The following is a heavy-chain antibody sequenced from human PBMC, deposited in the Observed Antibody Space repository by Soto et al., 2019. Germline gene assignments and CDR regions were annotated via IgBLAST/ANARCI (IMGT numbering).Heavy chain of an antibody. CDR3: ASLGGYCSSTSCYGYYGMDV. CDR2: FYYSEST. CDR1: GVSISSGPYS. Sequence: SETLSLTCTVSGVSISSGPYSWGWIRQPPGEGLEWIGTFYYSESTYYNPSLESRITISVDTSKNQFSLKVSSVTVADTAVYYCASLGGYCSSTSCYGYYGMDVWGQGTTVTVSS. V-gene: IGHV4-39*01. J-gene: IGHJ6*02. D-gene: IGHD2-2*01.